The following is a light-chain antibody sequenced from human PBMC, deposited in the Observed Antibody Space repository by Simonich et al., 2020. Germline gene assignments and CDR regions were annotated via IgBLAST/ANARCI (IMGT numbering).Light chain of an antibody. CDR3: CSYAGSSTSVV. J-gene: IGLJ2*01. V-gene: IGLV2-23*01. Sequence: QSALTQPASVSGSPGQSITISCTGTSSDVGSYNLVSWYQQHPGKAPTLMFYEGIKRPSGVSNRFSGSKSGNTASLTISGLQAEDEADYYCCSYAGSSTSVVFGGGTKLTVL. CDR1: SSDVGSYNL. CDR2: EGI.